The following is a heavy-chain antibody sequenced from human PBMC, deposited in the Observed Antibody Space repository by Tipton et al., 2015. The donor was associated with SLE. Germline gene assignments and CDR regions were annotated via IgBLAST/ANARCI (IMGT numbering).Heavy chain of an antibody. V-gene: IGHV3-30*02. Sequence: SLRLSCAASGFTFSSHGMHWVRQAPGKGLEWVAFIRYDGSNKYYADSVKGRFTISRDNSKNTLYLQMNSLRAEDTAVYYCAKEGDTTYAFDIWGQGTMVTVSS. CDR3: AKEGDTTYAFDI. CDR1: GFTFSSHG. J-gene: IGHJ3*02. CDR2: IRYDGSNK. D-gene: IGHD1-1*01.